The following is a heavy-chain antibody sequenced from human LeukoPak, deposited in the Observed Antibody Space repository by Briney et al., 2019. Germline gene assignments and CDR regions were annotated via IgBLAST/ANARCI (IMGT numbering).Heavy chain of an antibody. CDR1: GGSISSYY. V-gene: IGHV4-59*01. J-gene: IGHJ4*02. D-gene: IGHD1-26*01. CDR3: ARYSPGAMEYYFDY. CDR2: IYYSGST. Sequence: EPSETLSLTCTVSGGSISSYYWSWIRQPPGKGLEWIGYIYYSGSTNYNPSLKNRVTISVDTSKNQFSLNLNSVTAADTAVYFCARYSPGAMEYYFDYWGRGILVTVSS.